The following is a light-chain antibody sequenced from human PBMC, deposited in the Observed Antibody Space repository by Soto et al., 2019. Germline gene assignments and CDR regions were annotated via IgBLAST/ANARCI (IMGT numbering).Light chain of an antibody. V-gene: IGLV2-14*01. CDR3: CSYTNSNTLV. CDR2: EVS. J-gene: IGLJ1*01. Sequence: QSALTQPASVSGSPGQSITISCTGTSSDVGGYNYVSWYQQHPGKAPKVMIYEVSNRPSGVSNRFSGSKSGNTASLTISGLQAEDEAAYYCCSYTNSNTLVFGTGTKVTVL. CDR1: SSDVGGYNY.